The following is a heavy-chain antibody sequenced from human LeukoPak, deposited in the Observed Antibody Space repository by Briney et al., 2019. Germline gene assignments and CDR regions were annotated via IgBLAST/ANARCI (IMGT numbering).Heavy chain of an antibody. D-gene: IGHD1-26*01. CDR2: ISSSSSYI. CDR3: ARVESGSYLGKAFDI. V-gene: IGHV3-21*01. Sequence: GGSLRLSCAASGFTFSSYSMNWVRQAPGKGLEWVSSISSSSSYIYYADSVKGRFTISRDNAKNSLYLQMNSLRAEDTAVYYRARVESGSYLGKAFDIWGQGTMVTVSS. J-gene: IGHJ3*02. CDR1: GFTFSSYS.